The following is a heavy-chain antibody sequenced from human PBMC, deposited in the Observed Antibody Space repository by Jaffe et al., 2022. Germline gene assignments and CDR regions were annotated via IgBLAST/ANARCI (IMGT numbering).Heavy chain of an antibody. V-gene: IGHV3-23*01. CDR3: AKGGGFYGDYTNDAFDI. J-gene: IGHJ3*02. Sequence: EVQLLESGGGLVQPGGSLRLSCAASGFTFSSYAMSWVRQAPGKGLEWVSAISGSGGSTYYADSVKGRFTISRDNSKNTLYLQMNSLRAEDTAVYYCAKGGGFYGDYTNDAFDIWGQGTMVTVSS. D-gene: IGHD4-17*01. CDR2: ISGSGGST. CDR1: GFTFSSYA.